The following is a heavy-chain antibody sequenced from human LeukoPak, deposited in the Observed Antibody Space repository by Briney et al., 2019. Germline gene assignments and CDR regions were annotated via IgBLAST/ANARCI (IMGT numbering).Heavy chain of an antibody. V-gene: IGHV3-30*02. J-gene: IGHJ4*02. CDR2: IRYDGSNK. Sequence: GGSLRLSCGASGFTFSSYGMHWVRQAPGKGLEWVAFIRYDGSNKYYADSVKGRFTISRDNSKNTLYLQMNSLRAEDTAVYYCAKEQNSGIGAAGTLLWGQGTLVTVSS. CDR3: AKEQNSGIGAAGTLL. D-gene: IGHD6-13*01. CDR1: GFTFSSYG.